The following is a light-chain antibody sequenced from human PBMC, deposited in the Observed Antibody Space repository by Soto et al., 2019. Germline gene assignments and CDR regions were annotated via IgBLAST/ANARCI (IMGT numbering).Light chain of an antibody. CDR3: QQYYTTPWK. V-gene: IGKV4-1*01. J-gene: IGKJ1*01. CDR1: QSVLYSSNNKNY. CDR2: WAS. Sequence: DIVMTQSPDSLAVSLGERATINCKSSQSVLYSSNNKNYLAWYQQKPGLPPKLLIYWASTRESGVPDRFSGSGYGTDFTLTISSLQAEDVAVYYCQQYYTTPWKFGQGTKVDIK.